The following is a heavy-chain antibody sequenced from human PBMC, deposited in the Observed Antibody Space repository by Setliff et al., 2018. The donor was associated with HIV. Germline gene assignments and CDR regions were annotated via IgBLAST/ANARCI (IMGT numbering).Heavy chain of an antibody. CDR1: GGILSTYA. Sequence: ASVKVSCKASGGILSTYATIWVRQAPGQGLEWLGGIIPLFGRASYAQKFQGRVTITADESTNTAYMVLSSLRSGDTAVYYCARETAPAHYYGSGSYRLHAFDVWGQGTMVTVSS. V-gene: IGHV1-69*13. D-gene: IGHD3-10*01. J-gene: IGHJ3*01. CDR2: IIPLFGRA. CDR3: ARETAPAHYYGSGSYRLHAFDV.